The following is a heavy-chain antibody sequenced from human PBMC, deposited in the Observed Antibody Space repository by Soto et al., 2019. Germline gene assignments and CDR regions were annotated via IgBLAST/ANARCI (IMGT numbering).Heavy chain of an antibody. J-gene: IGHJ5*02. CDR3: ARDRRIGYCSSTSCYGFWFDP. Sequence: ASVKVSCKASGYTFTSYAMHWVRQAPGQRLEWMGWINAGNGNTKYSQKFQGRVTITRDTSASTAYMELSSLRSEDTAVYYCARDRRIGYCSSTSCYGFWFDPWGQGTLVTVSS. CDR1: GYTFTSYA. D-gene: IGHD2-2*01. CDR2: INAGNGNT. V-gene: IGHV1-3*01.